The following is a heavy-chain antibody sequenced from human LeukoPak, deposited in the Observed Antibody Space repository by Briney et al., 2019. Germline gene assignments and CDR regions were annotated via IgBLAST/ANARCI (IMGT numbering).Heavy chain of an antibody. V-gene: IGHV3-7*03. Sequence: PGGSLRLSCAASGFTFSSYWMSWVRQAPGKGLEWVANIKQDGSEKYYVDSVEGRFTISRDNAKNSLYLQMNSLRAEDTAVYYCARAGGYSSGWRSNYYYYYGMDVWGQGTTVTVSS. CDR2: IKQDGSEK. D-gene: IGHD6-19*01. CDR1: GFTFSSYW. CDR3: ARAGGYSSGWRSNYYYYYGMDV. J-gene: IGHJ6*02.